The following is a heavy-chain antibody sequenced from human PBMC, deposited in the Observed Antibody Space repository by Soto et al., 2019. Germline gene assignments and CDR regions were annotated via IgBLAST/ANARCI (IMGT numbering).Heavy chain of an antibody. CDR1: GDSVSSNSAA. J-gene: IGHJ6*02. CDR2: TYYRSKWYN. Sequence: SQTLSLTCAISGDSVSSNSAAWNWIRQSPSRGLEWLGRTYYRSKWYNDYAVSVKSRITINPDTSKNQFSLQLNSVTHEDTAVYYCARDSYRYQTRKYYYSGMDVWGQGNTVTVYS. V-gene: IGHV6-1*01. CDR3: ARDSYRYQTRKYYYSGMDV. D-gene: IGHD2-2*01.